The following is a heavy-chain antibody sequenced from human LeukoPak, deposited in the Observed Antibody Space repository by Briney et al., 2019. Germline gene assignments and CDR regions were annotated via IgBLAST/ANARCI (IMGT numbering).Heavy chain of an antibody. Sequence: PGGSLRLSCTLSGFSVTNTLIDWVRQAPGKGLEWVSAISGSGGSTYYADSVKGRFTISRDNSKNTLYLQMNSLRAEDTAVYYCAKAWPHVYYFDYWGQGTLVTVSS. CDR1: GFSVTNTL. V-gene: IGHV3-23*01. D-gene: IGHD3-16*01. CDR3: AKAWPHVYYFDY. CDR2: ISGSGGST. J-gene: IGHJ4*02.